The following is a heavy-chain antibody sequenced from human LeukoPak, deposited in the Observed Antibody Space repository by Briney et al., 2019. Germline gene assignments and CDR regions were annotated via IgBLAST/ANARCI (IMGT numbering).Heavy chain of an antibody. CDR2: IHHSGST. CDR3: ARHIPTIVVVPAARFDP. CDR1: GYSISSGYY. D-gene: IGHD2-2*01. Sequence: SETLSLTCAVSGYSISSGYYWGWIRQPPGKGLEWIGSIHHSGSTYYNPSLKSRVTISVDTSKNQFSLKLSSVTAADTAVYYCARHIPTIVVVPAARFDPWGQGTLVTVSS. J-gene: IGHJ5*02. V-gene: IGHV4-38-2*01.